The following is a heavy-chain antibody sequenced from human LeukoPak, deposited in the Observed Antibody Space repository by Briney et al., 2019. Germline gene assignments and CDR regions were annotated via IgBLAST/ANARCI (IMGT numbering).Heavy chain of an antibody. CDR3: ARFYDSSGYYYSLEYYFDY. D-gene: IGHD3-22*01. CDR2: ISSSGSTI. J-gene: IGHJ4*02. V-gene: IGHV3-48*03. Sequence: GGSLRLSCAASGFTFSSYEMNWVRQAPGKGLEWVSYISSSGSTIYCADSVKGRFTISRDNAKNSLYLQMNSLRAEDTAVYYCARFYDSSGYYYSLEYYFDYWGQGTLVTVSS. CDR1: GFTFSSYE.